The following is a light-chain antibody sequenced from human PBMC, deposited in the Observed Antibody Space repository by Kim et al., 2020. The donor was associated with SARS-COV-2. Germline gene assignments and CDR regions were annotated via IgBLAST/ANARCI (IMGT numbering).Light chain of an antibody. J-gene: IGLJ3*02. CDR1: SSDVGGYND. V-gene: IGLV2-14*03. CDR3: SSYTSSSTWV. Sequence: QSITISCTGTSSDVGGYNDVSWYQQHPGKAPKLMIYDVSKRPSGVSNRFSGSKSGNTASLTISGLQAEDEADYYCSSYTSSSTWVFGGGTQLTVL. CDR2: DVS.